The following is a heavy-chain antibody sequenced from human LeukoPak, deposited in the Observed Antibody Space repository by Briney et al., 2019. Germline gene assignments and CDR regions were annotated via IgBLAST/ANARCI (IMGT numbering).Heavy chain of an antibody. CDR3: ARRRDRQLGSTFDY. D-gene: IGHD6-6*01. V-gene: IGHV4-39*07. CDR1: GGSISSSSYY. Sequence: PSETLSLTCTVSGGSISSSSYYWGRIRQPPGKGLEGIGSIYYSGSTYYNPSLKSRVIISVDTYNNQFSLKLSSVTAADTAVYYCARRRDRQLGSTFDYWGQGTLVAVSS. J-gene: IGHJ4*02. CDR2: IYYSGST.